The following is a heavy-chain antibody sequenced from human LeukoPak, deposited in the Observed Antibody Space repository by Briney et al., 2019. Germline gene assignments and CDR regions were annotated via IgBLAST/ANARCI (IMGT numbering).Heavy chain of an antibody. CDR3: AKDVDSSGYYLSFDY. CDR2: ISGSGGNT. J-gene: IGHJ4*02. D-gene: IGHD3-22*01. Sequence: GGSLRLSCAASGFTFSSYAMSWVRQAPGKGLEWVSAISGSGGNTYYADSVKGRFTLSRDNSKNTLYLQMNSLRAEDTAVYYCAKDVDSSGYYLSFDYWGQGTLVTVSS. V-gene: IGHV3-23*01. CDR1: GFTFSSYA.